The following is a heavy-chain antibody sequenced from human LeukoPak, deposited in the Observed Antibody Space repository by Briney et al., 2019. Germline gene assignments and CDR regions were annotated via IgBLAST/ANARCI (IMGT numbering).Heavy chain of an antibody. CDR2: IYYSGST. CDR1: GGSISSGDYY. V-gene: IGHV4-30-4*08. D-gene: IGHD3-22*01. J-gene: IGHJ4*02. CDR3: ARVAYYYDSSGYSPVGY. Sequence: PSQTLSLTRTVSGGSISSGDYYWSWIRQPPGKGLEWIGYIYYSGSTYYNPSLKSRVTISVDTSKNQFSLKLSSVAAADTAVYYCARVAYYYDSSGYSPVGYWGQGTLVTVSS.